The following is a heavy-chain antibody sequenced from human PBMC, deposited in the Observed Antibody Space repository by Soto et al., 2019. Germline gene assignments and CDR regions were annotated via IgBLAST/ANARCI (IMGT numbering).Heavy chain of an antibody. CDR1: GFTFGSYV. Sequence: EVQVLESGGGLVQPAGSLRLSCAASGFTFGSYVMSWLRQAPGKGLEWVSAISRSGADTYYADSVKGRFTISRDNSKNTLYMQVNSLRTEDTAVYYCAKAPRNDYYYGMDVWGQGTTVTVSS. D-gene: IGHD1-1*01. J-gene: IGHJ6*02. V-gene: IGHV3-23*01. CDR2: ISRSGADT. CDR3: AKAPRNDYYYGMDV.